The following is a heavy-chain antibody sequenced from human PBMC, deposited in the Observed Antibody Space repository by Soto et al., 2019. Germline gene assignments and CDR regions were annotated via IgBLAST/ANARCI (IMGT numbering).Heavy chain of an antibody. J-gene: IGHJ4*02. Sequence: SETLSLTCAVYGGSFSGYYWSWILQPPGKGLEWIGEINHSGSTNYNPSLKSRVTISVDTSKNQFSLKLSSVTAADTAVYYCARSTICGVVPYSGGGLVYWGQGTLVTVSS. CDR2: INHSGST. CDR3: ARSTICGVVPYSGGGLVY. D-gene: IGHD3-3*01. CDR1: GGSFSGYY. V-gene: IGHV4-34*01.